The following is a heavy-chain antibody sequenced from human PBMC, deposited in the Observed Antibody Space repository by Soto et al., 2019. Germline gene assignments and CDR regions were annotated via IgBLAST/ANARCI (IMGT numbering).Heavy chain of an antibody. J-gene: IGHJ4*02. V-gene: IGHV3-30*18. CDR2: ISYDGSNK. D-gene: IGHD3-10*01. CDR3: AKAGFEFN. CDR1: GFTFSSYG. Sequence: GGSLRLSCAASGFTFSSYGMHWVRQAPGKGLEWVAVISYDGSNKYYADSVKGRFTISRDNSKNTLYLQMNSLRAEDTAVYYCAKAGFEFNWGQGTLVTVSS.